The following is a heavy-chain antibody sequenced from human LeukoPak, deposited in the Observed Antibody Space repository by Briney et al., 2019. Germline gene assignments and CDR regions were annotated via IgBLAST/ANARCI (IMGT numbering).Heavy chain of an antibody. CDR2: ISSSSSYI. CDR1: VFTFSSYS. D-gene: IGHD5-12*01. V-gene: IGHV3-21*01. Sequence: VGSLRLSCAASVFTFSSYSMNWVRQAPGKGLEWVSSISSSSSYIYYADSVKGRFTISRDNAKDSLYLQMNSLRAEDTAVYYCARAGYSRYGAPGYYMDVRGKGTTVTVSS. J-gene: IGHJ6*03. CDR3: ARAGYSRYGAPGYYMDV.